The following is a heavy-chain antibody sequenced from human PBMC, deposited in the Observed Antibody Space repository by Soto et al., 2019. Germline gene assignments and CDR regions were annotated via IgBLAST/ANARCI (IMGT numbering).Heavy chain of an antibody. J-gene: IGHJ4*02. CDR3: ARDHRTKLRYFDWLLEYFDY. Sequence: PSETLSLTCAVYGGSFSGYYWSWIRPPPGKGLEWIGEINHSGSTNYNPSLKSRVTISVDTSKNQFSLKLSSVTAADTAVYYCARDHRTKLRYFDWLLEYFDYWGQGTLVTVSS. D-gene: IGHD3-9*01. CDR2: INHSGST. V-gene: IGHV4-34*01. CDR1: GGSFSGYY.